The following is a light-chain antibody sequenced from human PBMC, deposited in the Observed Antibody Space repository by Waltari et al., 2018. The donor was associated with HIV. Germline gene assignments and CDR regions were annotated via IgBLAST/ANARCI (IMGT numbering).Light chain of an antibody. CDR2: EVN. CDR3: SSYGGNSNVV. J-gene: IGLJ2*01. Sequence: QSALTQPPSASGSPGPSVTISCTGTSSDVGDYNYVSWYQQHPGKAPKLMIFEVNKRSSGVPDRFSGSKSGNTASLTVSGLQAEDEAEYFCSSYGGNSNVVFGGGTKLTVL. CDR1: SSDVGDYNY. V-gene: IGLV2-8*01.